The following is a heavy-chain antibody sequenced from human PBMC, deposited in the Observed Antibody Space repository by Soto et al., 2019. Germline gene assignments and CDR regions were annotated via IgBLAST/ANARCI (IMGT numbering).Heavy chain of an antibody. Sequence: QVQLVQSGAEVKKPGSSVKVSCKASGGTFSSYAISWVRQAPGQGLEWMGGIIPIFGTANYAQKFQGRVTITADESTSTDYMELSSLRSEDTAVYYCARGTYYDFWSGYYTDYYYGMDVWGQGTTVTVSS. CDR1: GGTFSSYA. CDR2: IIPIFGTA. CDR3: ARGTYYDFWSGYYTDYYYGMDV. D-gene: IGHD3-3*01. V-gene: IGHV1-69*01. J-gene: IGHJ6*02.